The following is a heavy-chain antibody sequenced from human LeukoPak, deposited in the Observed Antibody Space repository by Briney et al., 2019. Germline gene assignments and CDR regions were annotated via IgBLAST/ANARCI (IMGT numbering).Heavy chain of an antibody. V-gene: IGHV3-23*01. J-gene: IGHJ3*02. D-gene: IGHD2-15*01. CDR3: AKDPRYCSGGSCRAFDI. Sequence: PGGSLRLSCAASGFTFSSYAMSWVRQAPGKGLEWVSAISGSGGSTYYADSVKGRFTISRDNSKNTLYLQMNSLRAEDTAVYYCAKDPRYCSGGSCRAFDIWGQGTMVTVSS. CDR1: GFTFSSYA. CDR2: ISGSGGST.